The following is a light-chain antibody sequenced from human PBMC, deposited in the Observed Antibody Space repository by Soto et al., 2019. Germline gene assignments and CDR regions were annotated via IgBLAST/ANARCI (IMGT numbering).Light chain of an antibody. Sequence: EIVLTQSPGTLSLSPGQRAPLSCRASQSVSSNYLAWYQQKPGQAPRLLIHGASSRATAIPDRFSGSGSGTDFTLTISRLEPEDFAMYYCQQYGTSPQTFGQGTKVEIK. CDR2: GAS. V-gene: IGKV3-20*01. CDR1: QSVSSNY. CDR3: QQYGTSPQT. J-gene: IGKJ2*01.